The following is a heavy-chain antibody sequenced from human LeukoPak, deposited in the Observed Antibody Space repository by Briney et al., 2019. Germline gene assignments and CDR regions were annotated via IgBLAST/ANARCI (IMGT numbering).Heavy chain of an antibody. Sequence: ASVKVSCKASGYTFTGYYMHWVRQAPGQGLEWMGWINPNSGGTNYAQKFQGRVTMTRDTSISTAYMELSRLRSDDTAVYYCARDQTPLEERENGYSSGWYEGLHGMDVWGQGTTVTVSS. D-gene: IGHD6-19*01. J-gene: IGHJ6*02. CDR1: GYTFTGYY. V-gene: IGHV1-2*02. CDR3: ARDQTPLEERENGYSSGWYEGLHGMDV. CDR2: INPNSGGT.